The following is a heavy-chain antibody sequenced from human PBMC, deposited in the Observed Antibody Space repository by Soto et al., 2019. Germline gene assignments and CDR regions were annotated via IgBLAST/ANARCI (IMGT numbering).Heavy chain of an antibody. V-gene: IGHV4-61*01. CDR2: IYYSGST. CDR1: GGSVSSGSYY. D-gene: IGHD3-22*01. Sequence: SETLSLTCTVSGGSVSSGSYYWSWIRQPPGKGLEWIGYIYYSGSTNYNPSLKSRVTISVDTSKNQFSLKLSSVTAADTAVYYCAREDSNYYDSSGYYSTFDYWGQGTLVTVSS. CDR3: AREDSNYYDSSGYYSTFDY. J-gene: IGHJ4*02.